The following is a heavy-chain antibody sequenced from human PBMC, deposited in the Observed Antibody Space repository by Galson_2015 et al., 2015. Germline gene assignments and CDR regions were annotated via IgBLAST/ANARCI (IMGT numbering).Heavy chain of an antibody. Sequence: SLRLSCAASGFTVSSNYMSWVRQAPGKGLEWVSVVYSGGSTYYADSVKGRFTISRDNSKNTLYLQMNSLRADDTAVYYCARDPLGYCSGGVCPGHMDVWGKGTTVTVSS. CDR3: ARDPLGYCSGGVCPGHMDV. V-gene: IGHV3-53*01. J-gene: IGHJ6*03. CDR1: GFTVSSNY. CDR2: VYSGGST. D-gene: IGHD2-8*02.